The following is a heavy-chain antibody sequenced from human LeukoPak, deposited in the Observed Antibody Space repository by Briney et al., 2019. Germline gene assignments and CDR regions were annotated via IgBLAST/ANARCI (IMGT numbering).Heavy chain of an antibody. Sequence: GGSLRLSCAASGFTVSSNYMIWVRQAPGKGLECVSVIYSGGSTYYADSVKGRFTISRDNSKNTLYLQMNSLRAEDTAVYYCATTGDYYYYGMDVWGQGTTVTVSS. D-gene: IGHD3-10*01. V-gene: IGHV3-66*01. CDR2: IYSGGST. CDR3: ATTGDYYYYGMDV. J-gene: IGHJ6*02. CDR1: GFTVSSNY.